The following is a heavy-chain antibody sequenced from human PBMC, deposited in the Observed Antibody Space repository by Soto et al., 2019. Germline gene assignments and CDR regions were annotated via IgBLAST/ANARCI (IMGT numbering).Heavy chain of an antibody. CDR2: IKSKTDGGTT. CDR1: GFTFSNAW. CDR3: ARSIAVAGQFVDY. Sequence: PGGSLRLSCAASGFTFSNAWMSWVRQAPGKGLEWVGRIKSKTDGGTTDYAAPVKGRFTISRDDSKNTLYLQMNSLRAEDTAVYYCARSIAVAGQFVDYWGQGTLVTVSS. V-gene: IGHV3-15*01. J-gene: IGHJ4*02. D-gene: IGHD6-19*01.